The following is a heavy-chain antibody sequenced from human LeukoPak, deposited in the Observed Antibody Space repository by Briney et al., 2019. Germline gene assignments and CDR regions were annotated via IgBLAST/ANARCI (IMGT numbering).Heavy chain of an antibody. CDR1: GFSFSSYW. CDR2: IQYDGSTT. J-gene: IGHJ3*02. Sequence: GGSLRLSCAASGFSFSSYWMHWVRQAPGKGLVWVARIQYDGSTTNYADSVKSRFTISRDNAKKTLYVQMNSLRAEDTAVYYCARALVAGVTLNALDIWGRGTMVTVSS. V-gene: IGHV3-74*01. D-gene: IGHD2-15*01. CDR3: ARALVAGVTLNALDI.